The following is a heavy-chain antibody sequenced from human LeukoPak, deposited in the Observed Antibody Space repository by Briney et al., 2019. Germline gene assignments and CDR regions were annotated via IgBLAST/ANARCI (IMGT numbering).Heavy chain of an antibody. CDR1: GFTFSSYA. D-gene: IGHD5-18*01. J-gene: IGHJ4*02. V-gene: IGHV3-23*01. CDR3: AKVAPIGYSYGKPADY. Sequence: GGSLRLSCAASGFTFSSYAMSWVRPAPGKGLEWVSAISGSGGSTYYADSVKGRFTSARDNSKNMLYLQMNSLRPEDTAVYYCAKVAPIGYSYGKPADYWGQGTLVTVSS. CDR2: ISGSGGST.